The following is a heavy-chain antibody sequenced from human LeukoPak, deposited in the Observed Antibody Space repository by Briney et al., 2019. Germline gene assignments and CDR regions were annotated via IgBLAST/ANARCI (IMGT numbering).Heavy chain of an antibody. Sequence: ASVKVSCKASGYTFTSYGISWGRQAPGQGREWRGWIISYTGNTNYPQKLQGRLTMTTDTSTSTAYMELRSLRSDDTAVYYCASLYGSGSYLNYWGQGTLVTVSS. V-gene: IGHV1-18*01. J-gene: IGHJ4*02. CDR2: IISYTGNT. CDR1: GYTFTSYG. D-gene: IGHD3-10*01. CDR3: ASLYGSGSYLNY.